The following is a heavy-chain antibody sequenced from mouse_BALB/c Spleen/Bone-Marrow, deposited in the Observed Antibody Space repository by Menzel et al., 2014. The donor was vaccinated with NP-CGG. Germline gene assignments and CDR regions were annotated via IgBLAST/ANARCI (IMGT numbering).Heavy chain of an antibody. CDR3: AREVRAPWYAMDY. Sequence: QVQLQQFGPEVVRPGVSVKISCKGSGYIFTDYAMHWVKQSHAKSLEWIGVVSTYNGNTNYNQKFKGKATMTVGKSSSTAYMELARLTSEDSAIYYCAREVRAPWYAMDYWGQGTSVTVSS. CDR1: GYIFTDYA. V-gene: IGHV1-67*01. D-gene: IGHD2-14*01. CDR2: VSTYNGNT. J-gene: IGHJ4*01.